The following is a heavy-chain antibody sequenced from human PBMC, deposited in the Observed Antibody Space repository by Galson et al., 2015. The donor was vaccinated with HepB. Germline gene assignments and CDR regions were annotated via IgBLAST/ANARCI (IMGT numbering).Heavy chain of an antibody. CDR3: AKDYYDSSGYYYVGYYYYGMDV. CDR2: ISYNGSNK. CDR1: GFTFSSYA. V-gene: IGHV3-30*04. J-gene: IGHJ6*02. D-gene: IGHD3-22*01. Sequence: SLRLSCAASGFTFSSYAMHWVRQAPGKGLEWVAVISYNGSNKYYADSVKGRFTISRDNSKNTLYLQMNSLRAEDTAVYYCAKDYYDSSGYYYVGYYYYGMDVWGQGTTVTVSS.